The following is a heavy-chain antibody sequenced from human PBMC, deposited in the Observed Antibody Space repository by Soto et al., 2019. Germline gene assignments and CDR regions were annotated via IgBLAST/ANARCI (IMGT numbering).Heavy chain of an antibody. CDR1: GFTFSSYA. CDR3: ARVKRAGALIGSSIDY. J-gene: IGHJ4*02. V-gene: IGHV3-23*01. Sequence: GGSLRLSCAASGFTFSSYAMSWVRQAPGKGLEWVSAISGSGGSTYYADSVKGRFTISRDNSKNTLYLQMNSLRAEDTAVYYCARVKRAGALIGSSIDYWGQGTLVTVSS. D-gene: IGHD6-13*01. CDR2: ISGSGGST.